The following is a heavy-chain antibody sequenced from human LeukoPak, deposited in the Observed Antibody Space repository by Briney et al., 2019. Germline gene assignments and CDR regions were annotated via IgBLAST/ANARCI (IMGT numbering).Heavy chain of an antibody. J-gene: IGHJ4*02. CDR3: ARGRDYDFWSGYYY. CDR2: INHSGST. Sequence: SETLSLTCTVSGGSISSYYWSWIRQPPGKGLEWIGEINHSGSTNYNPSLKSRVTISVDTSKNQFSLKLSSVTAADTAVYYCARGRDYDFWSGYYYWGQGTLVTVSS. CDR1: GGSISSYY. D-gene: IGHD3-3*01. V-gene: IGHV4-34*01.